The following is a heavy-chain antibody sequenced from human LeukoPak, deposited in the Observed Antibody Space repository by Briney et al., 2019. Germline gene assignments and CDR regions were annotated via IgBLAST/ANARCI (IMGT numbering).Heavy chain of an antibody. CDR2: IYYSGST. J-gene: IGHJ4*02. CDR3: ARHRDSITPGFFDY. V-gene: IGHV4-39*01. CDR1: GGSISSSSYY. D-gene: IGHD5-12*01. Sequence: SETLSLTCTVSGGSISSSSYYWGWIRQPPGKGLEWIGSIYYSGSTYYNPSLKSRVTISVDTPKNQFSLKLSSETAADTAVYYCARHRDSITPGFFDYWGQGTLVTVSS.